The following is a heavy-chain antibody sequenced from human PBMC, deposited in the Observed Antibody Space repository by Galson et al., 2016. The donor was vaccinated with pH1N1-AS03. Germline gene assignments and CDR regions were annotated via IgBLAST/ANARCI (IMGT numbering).Heavy chain of an antibody. V-gene: IGHV3-74*03. J-gene: IGHJ4*02. CDR3: ARSVAGRFDF. CDR1: GFTFSHYT. Sequence: SLRLSCAASGFTFSHYTMHWVRQAPGKGPVWVSLIDSAASIITYVDSVKGRFTVSRDNAKSTLYLQMNGLRADDTAVYYCARSVAGRFDFWGQGVLVIVSS. D-gene: IGHD3-10*01. CDR2: IDSAASII.